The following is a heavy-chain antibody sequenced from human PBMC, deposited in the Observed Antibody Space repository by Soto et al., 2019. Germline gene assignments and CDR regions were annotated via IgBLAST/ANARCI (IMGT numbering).Heavy chain of an antibody. J-gene: IGHJ5*01. V-gene: IGHV3-23*01. D-gene: IGHD3-22*01. Sequence: GGSLRLSCAASGFTFSSYAMSWVRQAPGKGLEWVSAISGSGGSTYYADSVKGRFTISRDNSKNTLYLKMNSLRAEETAVYYFEKDRENGIIGYYYSSWGHGTLVTVSS. CDR1: GFTFSSYA. CDR2: ISGSGGST. CDR3: EKDRENGIIGYYYSS.